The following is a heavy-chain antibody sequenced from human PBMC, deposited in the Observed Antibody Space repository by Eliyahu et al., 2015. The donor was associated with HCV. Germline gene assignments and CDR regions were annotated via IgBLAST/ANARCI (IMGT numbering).Heavy chain of an antibody. CDR1: GGTFSSYT. Sequence: QVQLVQSGAEVKKPGPSVKVSCKASGGTFSSYTISWVRQAPVQGLEWMGRIIPILGRANYAQKFQGRVTITADKSTSTSYMELSSLRSEDTAVYYCARAQMTTDGMDVWGQGTTVTVSS. CDR2: IIPILGRA. CDR3: ARAQMTTDGMDV. V-gene: IGHV1-69*08. D-gene: IGHD4-17*01. J-gene: IGHJ6*02.